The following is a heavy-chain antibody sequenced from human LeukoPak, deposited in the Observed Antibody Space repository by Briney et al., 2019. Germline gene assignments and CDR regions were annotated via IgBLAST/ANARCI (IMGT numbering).Heavy chain of an antibody. CDR3: ASLRGGDY. CDR2: ISYDGSNK. J-gene: IGHJ4*02. CDR1: GFTSRNYA. D-gene: IGHD3-10*01. V-gene: IGHV3-30*04. Sequence: GGSLRLSCAASGFTSRNYAMHWVRQAPGKGLEWVAVISYDGSNKYYADSVKGRFTISRDNSKNTLYLQMNSLRAEDTAVYYCASLRGGDYWGQGTLVTVSS.